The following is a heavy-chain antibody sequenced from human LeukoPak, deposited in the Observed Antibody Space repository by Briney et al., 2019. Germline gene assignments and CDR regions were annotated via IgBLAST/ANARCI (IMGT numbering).Heavy chain of an antibody. D-gene: IGHD3-10*01. J-gene: IGHJ4*02. CDR2: ISGSGGST. V-gene: IGHV3-23*01. CDR3: AKDQNYYGSGGPDDY. Sequence: GGSLRLSCAVSGFTFSSYAMNWVHQPPGKGLEWVSVISGSGGSTHHADSVKGRFTISRDNSNNTLYLQMNSLRVEDTALYYCAKDQNYYGSGGPDDYWGQGTLVTVSS. CDR1: GFTFSSYA.